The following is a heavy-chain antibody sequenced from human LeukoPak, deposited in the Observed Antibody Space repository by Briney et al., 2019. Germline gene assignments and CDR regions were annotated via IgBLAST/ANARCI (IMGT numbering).Heavy chain of an antibody. CDR2: ISGSGGST. CDR3: AELGITMIGGV. J-gene: IGHJ6*04. V-gene: IGHV3-23*01. Sequence: GGSLRLSCAASGFTFNNFAMSWVRQAPGKGLEWVSAISGSGGSTYYADSVKGRFTISRDNAKNSLYLQMNSLRAGDTAVYYCAELGITMIGGVWGKGTTVTISS. CDR1: GFTFNNFA. D-gene: IGHD3-10*02.